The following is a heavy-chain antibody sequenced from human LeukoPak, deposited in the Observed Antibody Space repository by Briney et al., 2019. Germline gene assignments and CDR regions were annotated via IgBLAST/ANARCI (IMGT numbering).Heavy chain of an antibody. CDR3: ARTSSGWYYFDY. D-gene: IGHD6-19*01. CDR1: GFTFSSYG. CDR2: IWYDGSNK. J-gene: IGHJ4*02. Sequence: QPGRSLRLSCAASGFTFSSYGMHWVRQAPGKGLEWVAVIWYDGSNKYYADSVKGRFTISRDNSKNTLYLQMNSLRAEDTAVYYCARTSSGWYYFDYWGQGTLVTVSS. V-gene: IGHV3-33*01.